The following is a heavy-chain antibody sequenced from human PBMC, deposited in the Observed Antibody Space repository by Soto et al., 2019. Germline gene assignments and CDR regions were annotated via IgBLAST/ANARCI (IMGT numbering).Heavy chain of an antibody. CDR1: GDSMSPFY. Sequence: QVPLQESGPGLVKPSETLSLTCTVSGDSMSPFYWNWIRQSPGKGLEWIGYIYYSGNTNYNPSLKGRVAISVETSKNQFYLKLSSVTAADTAVYYCARGVYDYWSGYYAGSGLDVWGQGTTVTVSS. D-gene: IGHD3-3*01. V-gene: IGHV4-59*13. CDR3: ARGVYDYWSGYYAGSGLDV. J-gene: IGHJ6*02. CDR2: IYYSGNT.